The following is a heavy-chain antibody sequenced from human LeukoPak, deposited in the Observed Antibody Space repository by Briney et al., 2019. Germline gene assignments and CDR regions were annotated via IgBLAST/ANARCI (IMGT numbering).Heavy chain of an antibody. V-gene: IGHV3-23*01. CDR3: AKHVGYCSSASCYFDY. CDR2: IGGGDGST. D-gene: IGHD2-2*01. Sequence: GGSLRLSCAASGFTFTSFAMSWVRHTPGGGREGVSAIGGGDGSTYCAESVKTLFSCSRDNSKNTLFLQMNSLRAEDTAVYYCAKHVGYCSSASCYFDYWGQGALVTVGS. CDR1: GFTFTSFA. J-gene: IGHJ4*02.